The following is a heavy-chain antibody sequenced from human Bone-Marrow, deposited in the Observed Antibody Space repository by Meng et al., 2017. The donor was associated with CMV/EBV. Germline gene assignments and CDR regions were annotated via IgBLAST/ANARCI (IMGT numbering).Heavy chain of an antibody. CDR2: NTPIFGTA. Sequence: SVKVSCKGSGGTFSSYAISWVRQDPGQGPEWMGGNTPIFGTANYAQKFQGRVTITTDESTSTAYTELSGLRSEDTAVYYCASTPERWLQTFAYWGQGTLVNVYS. D-gene: IGHD5-24*01. J-gene: IGHJ4*02. V-gene: IGHV1-69*05. CDR1: GGTFSSYA. CDR3: ASTPERWLQTFAY.